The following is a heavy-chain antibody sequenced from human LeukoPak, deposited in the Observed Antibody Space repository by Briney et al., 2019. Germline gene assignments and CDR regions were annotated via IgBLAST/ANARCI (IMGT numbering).Heavy chain of an antibody. V-gene: IGHV3-23*01. Sequence: GGSLRLSCAASGFTSSNYAMSWVRQAPGKGLEWVSVISGSGGSTYYADSVKGRFTISRDNSKNTLYLQMNSLRAEDAAVYYCAKAPVTSCRGAYCYPFDYWGQGTLVTVSS. J-gene: IGHJ4*02. CDR2: ISGSGGST. CDR1: GFTSSNYA. CDR3: AKAPVTSCRGAYCYPFDY. D-gene: IGHD2-21*01.